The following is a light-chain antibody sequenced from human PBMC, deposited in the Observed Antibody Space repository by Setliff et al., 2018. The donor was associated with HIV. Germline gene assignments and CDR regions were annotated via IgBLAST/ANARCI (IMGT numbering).Light chain of an antibody. V-gene: IGLV2-18*02. J-gene: IGLJ3*02. Sequence: QSALAQPPSASGSPGQSVTISCTGTSSDVGTYDCVSWYQQPPGTAPKLMIYEVNNRPSGVPDRFSGSKSGNTASLTISGLQTEDEADYYCSSCSSSNTLVFGGGTQLTVL. CDR3: SSCSSSNTLV. CDR2: EVN. CDR1: SSDVGTYDC.